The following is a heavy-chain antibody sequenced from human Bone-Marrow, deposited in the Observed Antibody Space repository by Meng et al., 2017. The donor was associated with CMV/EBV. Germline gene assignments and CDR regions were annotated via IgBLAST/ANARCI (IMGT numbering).Heavy chain of an antibody. CDR1: GYTFTSYG. CDR2: ISAYNGNT. D-gene: IGHD6-13*01. Sequence: ASVKVSCKASGYTFTSYGISWVRQAPGQGLEWMGRISAYNGNTNYAQKLQGRVTMTTDTSTSTAYRELRSLRSDDTAVYYCASSSSYYYYYGMDVWGPGTTVTFPS. CDR3: ASSSSYYYYYGMDV. V-gene: IGHV1-18*01. J-gene: IGHJ6*02.